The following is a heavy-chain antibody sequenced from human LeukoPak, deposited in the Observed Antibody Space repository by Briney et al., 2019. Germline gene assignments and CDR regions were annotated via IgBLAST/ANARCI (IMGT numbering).Heavy chain of an antibody. V-gene: IGHV3-23*01. CDR3: AREGVDSSGAFDI. Sequence: PGGTLRLSCAASGFTFSSYGMNWVRQAPGKGLEWVSGISGDAGRTYYADSVKGRFTIYRDNSKNTLYLQMNSLGAEDTAVYYCAREGVDSSGAFDIWGQGTMVTVSS. CDR2: ISGDAGRT. CDR1: GFTFSSYG. D-gene: IGHD2-15*01. J-gene: IGHJ3*02.